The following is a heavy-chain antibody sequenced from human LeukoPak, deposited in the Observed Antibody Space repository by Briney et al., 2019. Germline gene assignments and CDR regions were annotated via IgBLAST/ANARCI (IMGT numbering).Heavy chain of an antibody. Sequence: ASVKVSCKASGYTLTSFSISWVRQAPGQGLEWMGWISAYNGYTDYAQKLQGRVSMTTDTSTNTAYMELRSLRSDDTAVYYCARGHCSGVSCYLPEYFRHWGQGTLVTVSS. CDR1: GYTLTSFS. CDR3: ARGHCSGVSCYLPEYFRH. D-gene: IGHD2-15*01. V-gene: IGHV1-18*01. CDR2: ISAYNGYT. J-gene: IGHJ1*01.